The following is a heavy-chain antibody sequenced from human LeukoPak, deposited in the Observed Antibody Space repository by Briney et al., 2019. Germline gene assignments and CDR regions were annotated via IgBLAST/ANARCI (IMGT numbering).Heavy chain of an antibody. CDR2: VSGDGRSI. Sequence: GGSLRLSCAASGFSFSSYWMHWVRQAPGKGLAWVSRVSGDGRSIDYADSVKGRFTISRDNAKNTLWLQTNSLRAEDTAVYYCARGGKSYQDSFDYWGQGTLVTVSS. J-gene: IGHJ4*02. D-gene: IGHD2-2*01. CDR3: ARGGKSYQDSFDY. CDR1: GFSFSSYW. V-gene: IGHV3-74*01.